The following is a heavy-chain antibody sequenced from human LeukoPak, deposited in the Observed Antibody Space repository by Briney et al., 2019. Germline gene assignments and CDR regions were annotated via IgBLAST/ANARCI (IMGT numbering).Heavy chain of an antibody. CDR3: ARAKYYDFWSGYYNAPDY. CDR1: GYTFTSYD. J-gene: IGHJ4*02. CDR2: MNPNSGNT. D-gene: IGHD3-3*01. Sequence: ASVKVSCKASGYTFTSYDINWVRQATGQGLEWMGWMNPNSGNTGYAQKFQGRVTITRNTSISTAYMELSSLRSEDTAVYYCARAKYYDFWSGYYNAPDYWGQGTLVTVSS. V-gene: IGHV1-8*03.